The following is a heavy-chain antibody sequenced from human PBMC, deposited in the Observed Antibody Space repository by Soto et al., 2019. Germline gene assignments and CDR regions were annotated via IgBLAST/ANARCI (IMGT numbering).Heavy chain of an antibody. CDR2: INEDGSKK. Sequence: GGSLRLSCAASGFAFSIYWMMWVRQAPGKGLEWVANINEDGSKKHHVDSVKGRFTISRDNAKNSLYLQLNSLRTEDTAIYYCVRENNGGPEVWGQGTMVTVSS. CDR3: VRENNGGPEV. D-gene: IGHD1-20*01. CDR1: GFAFSIYW. J-gene: IGHJ3*01. V-gene: IGHV3-7*01.